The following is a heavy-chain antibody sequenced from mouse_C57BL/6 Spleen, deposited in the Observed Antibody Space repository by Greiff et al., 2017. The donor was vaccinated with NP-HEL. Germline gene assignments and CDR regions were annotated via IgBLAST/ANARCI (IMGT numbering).Heavy chain of an antibody. CDR3: ASWAYYRTYGFAY. J-gene: IGHJ3*01. V-gene: IGHV1-26*01. CDR2: INPNNGGS. D-gene: IGHD2-5*01. CDR1: GYTFTDYY. Sequence: EVQLQQSGPELVKPGASVKISCKASGYTFTDYYMNWVKQSHGKSLEWIGDINPNNGGSSYNQKFKGKATLTVDKSSSTAYMELRSLTSEDSAVYYCASWAYYRTYGFAYWGQGTLVTVAA.